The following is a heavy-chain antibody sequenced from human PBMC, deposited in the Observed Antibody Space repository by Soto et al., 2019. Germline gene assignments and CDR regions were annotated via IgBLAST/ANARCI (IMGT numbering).Heavy chain of an antibody. CDR3: ARGSGIVALPGELEDVKYDY. D-gene: IGHD1-1*01. CDR1: GQSFSGHS. J-gene: IGHJ4*02. Sequence: QVQLQQWGAGLVKPSETLSLSCAVYGQSFSGHSWAWIRQPPGKGLEWIGEINESGSTYYNTSLKSRVNISTDTSKNQFSLKLSSVSAAYTAAYFCARGSGIVALPGELEDVKYDYWGQGTLVNVSS. CDR2: INESGST. V-gene: IGHV4-34*01.